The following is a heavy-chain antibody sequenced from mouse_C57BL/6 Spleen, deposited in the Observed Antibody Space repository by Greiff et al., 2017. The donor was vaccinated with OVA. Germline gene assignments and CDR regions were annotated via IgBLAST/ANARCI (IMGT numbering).Heavy chain of an antibody. D-gene: IGHD2-4*01. CDR3: ARSDYDYEAWFAY. Sequence: VQLQQSGAELARPGASVKMSCKASGYTFTSYTMHWVKQRPGPGLEWIGYINPSSGYTKYNQKFKDKATLPADKSSSTAYMQLSSLTSEDSAVYACARSDYDYEAWFAYWGQGTLVTVAA. J-gene: IGHJ3*01. CDR1: GYTFTSYT. CDR2: INPSSGYT. V-gene: IGHV1-4*01.